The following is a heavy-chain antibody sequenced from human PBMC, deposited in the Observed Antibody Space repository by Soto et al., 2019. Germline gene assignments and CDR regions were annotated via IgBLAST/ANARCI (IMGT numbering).Heavy chain of an antibody. CDR1: GYTFTSYG. CDR3: ARDRWSSSWYSRYYYYSGMDV. CDR2: ISAYNGNT. Sequence: QVQLVQSGAEVKKPGASVKVSCKASGYTFTSYGISWVRQAPGQGLEWMGWISAYNGNTNYAQKVQGRVTMTTDTPTSTAYRELRSVGSDDTAVYYCARDRWSSSWYSRYYYYSGMDVWGQGSTVTVSS. V-gene: IGHV1-18*01. D-gene: IGHD6-13*01. J-gene: IGHJ6*02.